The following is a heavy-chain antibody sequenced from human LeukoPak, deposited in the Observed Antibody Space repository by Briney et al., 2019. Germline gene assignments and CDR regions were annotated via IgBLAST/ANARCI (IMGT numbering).Heavy chain of an antibody. Sequence: GASVKVSCKASGYTFTSYGISWVRQAPGQGLEWMGWISAYNGNTNYAQKLQGRVTMTTDTSTSTAYMELSSLRSEDTAVYYCARGLYYDFWSGYLPYYYYGMDVWGQGTTVTVSS. CDR3: ARGLYYDFWSGYLPYYYYGMDV. CDR2: ISAYNGNT. CDR1: GYTFTSYG. D-gene: IGHD3-3*01. V-gene: IGHV1-18*01. J-gene: IGHJ6*02.